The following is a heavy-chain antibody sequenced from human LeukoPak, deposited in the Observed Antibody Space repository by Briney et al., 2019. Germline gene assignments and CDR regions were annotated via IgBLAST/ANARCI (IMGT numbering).Heavy chain of an antibody. CDR3: ARDRYSSGWYGG. D-gene: IGHD6-19*01. CDR2: IYTSGST. V-gene: IGHV4-4*07. J-gene: IGHJ4*02. CDR1: GGSFSGYY. Sequence: SETLSLTCAVYGGSFSGYYWSWIRQPAGKGLEWIGRIYTSGSTNYNPSLKSRVTMSVDTSKNQFSLKLSSVTAADTAVYYCARDRYSSGWYGGWGQGTLVTVSS.